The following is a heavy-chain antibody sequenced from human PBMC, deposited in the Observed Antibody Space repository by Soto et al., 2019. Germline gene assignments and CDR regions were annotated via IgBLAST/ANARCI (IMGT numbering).Heavy chain of an antibody. CDR1: RTTAVV. CDR3: SQAQTAAGSFDF. V-gene: IGHV2-5*02. D-gene: IGHD6-25*01. J-gene: IGHJ3*01. Sequence: QITLKESGPTLVIPTQTLTLTCTFRTTAVVVGWVRQPPGKALEWLALIYWDDDKRYSPSLKFRLTITKDTSKNPVVLTMTNMDPVDTATYYCSQAQTAAGSFDFWGQLTMVTVSS. CDR2: IYWDDDK.